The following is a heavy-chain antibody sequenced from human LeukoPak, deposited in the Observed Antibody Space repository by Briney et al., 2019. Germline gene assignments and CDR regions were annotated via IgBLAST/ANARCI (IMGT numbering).Heavy chain of an antibody. CDR2: INSDGSST. J-gene: IGHJ4*02. CDR3: ARDSSGYRYFDY. Sequence: GGSLRLSCAASGFTFSSYWMHWVRQAPGKGLVWVSRINSDGSSTSYADSVKDRFTISRDNAKNTLYLQMNSLRAEDTAVYYCARDSSGYRYFDYWGQGTLVTVSS. D-gene: IGHD3-22*01. V-gene: IGHV3-74*01. CDR1: GFTFSSYW.